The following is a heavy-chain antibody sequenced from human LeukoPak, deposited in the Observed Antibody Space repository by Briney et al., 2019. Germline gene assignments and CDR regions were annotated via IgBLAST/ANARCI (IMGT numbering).Heavy chain of an antibody. CDR3: GKDGWEIRLATGY. V-gene: IGHV3-48*01. D-gene: IGHD1-26*01. J-gene: IGHJ4*02. CDR2: ISSSSTI. Sequence: PGGSLRLSCAASGFTFSSYSMNWVRQAPGKGLEWVSYISSSSTIYYADSVKGRFTISRDNAKNSLYLQMNSLRAEDTAVYYCGKDGWEIRLATGYWGQGTLVTVSS. CDR1: GFTFSSYS.